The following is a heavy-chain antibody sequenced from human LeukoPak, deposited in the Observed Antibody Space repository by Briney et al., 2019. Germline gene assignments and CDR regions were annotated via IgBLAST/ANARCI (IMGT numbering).Heavy chain of an antibody. CDR3: ARSFQGYCSGGSCYPPFDP. Sequence: ESLKISCKGSGYSFTSYWISWVRQMPGKGLEWMGRIDPSDSYTNYSPSFQGHVTISADKSISTAYLQWSSLKASDTAMYYCARSFQGYCSGGSCYPPFDPWGQGTLVTVSS. CDR1: GYSFTSYW. V-gene: IGHV5-10-1*01. CDR2: IDPSDSYT. D-gene: IGHD2-15*01. J-gene: IGHJ5*02.